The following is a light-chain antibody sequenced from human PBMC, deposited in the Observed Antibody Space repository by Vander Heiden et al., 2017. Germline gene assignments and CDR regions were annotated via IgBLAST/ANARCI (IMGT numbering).Light chain of an antibody. CDR1: SSNIGAGYN. CDR2: GNL. CDR3: QAYDSSLGAWV. J-gene: IGLJ3*02. Sequence: QSAMTQPPPVPGTVHQRVTMSCTGTSSNIGAGYNVHWYHHLPGRAPTLLIYGNLNRASAVPDRFSASKSGASASLDISGVQHDDEADYYCQAYDSSLGAWVFGGGTKLTVL. V-gene: IGLV1-40*01.